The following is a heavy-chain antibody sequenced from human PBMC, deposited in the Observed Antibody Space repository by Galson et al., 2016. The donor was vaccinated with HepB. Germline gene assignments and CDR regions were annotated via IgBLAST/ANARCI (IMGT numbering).Heavy chain of an antibody. Sequence: SLRLSCAASGFTFSSYSMNWVRQVPGKGLEWVTYIRGSDTVSYADSVKGRFTISRDDAKNSLYLQMNSLRDEDTAVYYCARDRLYAFDIWGQGTMVTVSS. CDR3: ARDRLYAFDI. J-gene: IGHJ3*02. CDR1: GFTFSSYS. V-gene: IGHV3-48*02. CDR2: IRGSDTV.